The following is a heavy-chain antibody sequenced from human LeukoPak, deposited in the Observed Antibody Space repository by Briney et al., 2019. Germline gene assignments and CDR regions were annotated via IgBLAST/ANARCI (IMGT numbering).Heavy chain of an antibody. CDR2: IYYSGST. V-gene: IGHV4-39*01. J-gene: IGHJ3*02. Sequence: PSETLSLTCTVSGGSISSSSYYWGWIRQPPGKGLEWIGSIYYSGSTYYNPSLKSRVTISVDTSKNQFSLKLSSVTAADTAVYYCARDRITMVRRVGGAFDIWGQGTVVTVSS. CDR1: GGSISSSSYY. CDR3: ARDRITMVRRVGGAFDI. D-gene: IGHD3-10*01.